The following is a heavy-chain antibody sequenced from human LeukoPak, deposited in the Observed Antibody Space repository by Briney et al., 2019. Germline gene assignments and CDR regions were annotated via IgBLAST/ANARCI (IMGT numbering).Heavy chain of an antibody. D-gene: IGHD3-9*01. J-gene: IGHJ6*03. Sequence: PGGSLRLSCAASGFTFSDYYMSWIRQAPGKGLEWVSYISSSGSTIYYADSVKGRFTISRDNAKNSLYLQMNSLRAEDTAVYYCARVGYDILTGYYGDYCYYYMDVWGKGTTVTISS. CDR3: ARVGYDILTGYYGDYCYYYMDV. CDR2: ISSSGSTI. CDR1: GFTFSDYY. V-gene: IGHV3-11*04.